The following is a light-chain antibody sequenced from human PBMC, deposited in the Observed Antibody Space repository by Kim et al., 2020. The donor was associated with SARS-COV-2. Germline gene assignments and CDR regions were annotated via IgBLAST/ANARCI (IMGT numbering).Light chain of an antibody. CDR2: AAS. Sequence: ASVGDRVTITCRASQDIWSYLAWFQQKPGKAPQSLIYAASSLQSGVPSKFSGSGSGTDFTLTITSLQPEDFATYYCQQYGDYPLTFGGGTKVDIK. CDR3: QQYGDYPLT. CDR1: QDIWSY. J-gene: IGKJ4*01. V-gene: IGKV1-16*02.